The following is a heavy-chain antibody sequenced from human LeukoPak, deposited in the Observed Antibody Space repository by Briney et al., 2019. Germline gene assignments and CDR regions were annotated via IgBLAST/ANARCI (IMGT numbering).Heavy chain of an antibody. D-gene: IGHD6-13*01. J-gene: IGHJ4*02. CDR1: GFTFSSYW. V-gene: IGHV3-74*01. CDR2: INSDGSNT. CDR3: ARDLSSSWYSWPSDY. Sequence: PGGSLRLSCAASGFTFSSYWMHWVRQAPGKGLVWVSRINSDGSNTSYADSVKGRFTISRDNAKSTLYLQMNSLRAEDTAVYYCARDLSSSWYSWPSDYWGQGTLVTVSS.